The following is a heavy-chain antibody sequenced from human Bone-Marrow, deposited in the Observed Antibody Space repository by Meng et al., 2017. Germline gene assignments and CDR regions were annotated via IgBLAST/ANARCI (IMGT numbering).Heavy chain of an antibody. CDR3: ARGDYSSSPSF. Sequence: QGQRPQSGPGLVKPPQTLSLTCAISGDSVSSNSAAWHWIRQSPSRGLEWLGRTYYRSKWYTDYAVSVKSRITINPDTSKNQFSLQLNSVTPEDTAVYYCARGDYSSSPSFWGQGTLVTVSS. J-gene: IGHJ4*02. D-gene: IGHD3-22*01. V-gene: IGHV6-1*01. CDR1: GDSVSSNSAA. CDR2: TYYRSKWYT.